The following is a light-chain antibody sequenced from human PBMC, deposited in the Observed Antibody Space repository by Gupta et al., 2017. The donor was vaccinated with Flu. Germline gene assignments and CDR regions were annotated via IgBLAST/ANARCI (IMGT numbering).Light chain of an antibody. CDR3: QLDHDYTYT. V-gene: IGKV1-5*03. J-gene: IGKJ2*01. CDR2: KAS. Sequence: DIQMTQSPSTLSASVGDTVTITCRTSRNIDNWLAWYQQKPGKAPKVLIYKASRLQSGVPSRFSGSGSGTEFTLTISSLQPDDFGSYFCQLDHDYTYTFGQGTKLQIK. CDR1: RNIDNW.